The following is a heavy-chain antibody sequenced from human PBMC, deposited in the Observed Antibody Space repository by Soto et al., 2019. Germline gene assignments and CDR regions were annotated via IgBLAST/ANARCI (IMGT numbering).Heavy chain of an antibody. CDR2: IYPGDSDT. J-gene: IGHJ4*02. V-gene: IGHV5-51*01. CDR3: ARHAGYCSTTSCSQHDY. Sequence: GASLKISCRGSGYRFSSYWIDWVRQMPGKGLEWMGIIYPGDSDTIYSPSFQGQVTFSADKSTNTAYLQWSSLKASDTATYYCARHAGYCSTTSCSQHDYWGQGTLVTVSS. D-gene: IGHD2-2*01. CDR1: GYRFSSYW.